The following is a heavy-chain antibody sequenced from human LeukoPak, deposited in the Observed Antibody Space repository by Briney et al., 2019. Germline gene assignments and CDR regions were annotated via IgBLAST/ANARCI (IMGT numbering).Heavy chain of an antibody. D-gene: IGHD3-3*01. CDR1: VGSINSYY. Sequence: SETLSLTCTVSVGSINSYYWSWIRQPPWKGLEWIGSIYYSGSTNYNPSLKSRVTISVDTSKNQFSLKLSSVTAADTAVYYCARVGTYYDFWSGDWYFDYWGQGTLVTVSS. V-gene: IGHV4-59*01. CDR3: ARVGTYYDFWSGDWYFDY. J-gene: IGHJ4*02. CDR2: IYYSGST.